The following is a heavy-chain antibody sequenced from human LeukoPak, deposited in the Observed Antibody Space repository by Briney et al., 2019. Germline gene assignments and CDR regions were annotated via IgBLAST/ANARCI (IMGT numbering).Heavy chain of an antibody. V-gene: IGHV3-49*04. Sequence: GGSLRLSFTASGFTFGDYAMSWVRQAPGKGPEWVGFIRRKANGGTTEYAASVKGRFTISRDDSKSIAYLQMNSLKTEDTAVYYCTSGLYYDSWSDLFDYWGQGTLVTVSS. CDR3: TSGLYYDSWSDLFDY. D-gene: IGHD3-3*01. CDR1: GFTFGDYA. CDR2: IRRKANGGTT. J-gene: IGHJ4*02.